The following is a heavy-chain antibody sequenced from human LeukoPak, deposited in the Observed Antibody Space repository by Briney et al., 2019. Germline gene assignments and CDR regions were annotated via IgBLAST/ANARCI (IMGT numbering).Heavy chain of an antibody. CDR1: RFTFSTYN. D-gene: IGHD1-26*01. J-gene: IGHJ4*02. Sequence: GGSLRLSCAASRFTFSTYNMNWVRQAPGKGLEWVSYISSSSSAIYYADSVKGRFTISRDNAKNTLYLQMNSLRAEDTAVYYCARGATYAYYQDYWGQGTLVTVSS. CDR3: ARGATYAYYQDY. V-gene: IGHV3-48*04. CDR2: ISSSSSAI.